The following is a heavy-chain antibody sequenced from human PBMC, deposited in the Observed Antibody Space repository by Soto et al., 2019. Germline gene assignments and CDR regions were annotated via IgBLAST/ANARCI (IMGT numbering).Heavy chain of an antibody. CDR1: GGSISSGGYY. CDR3: ARAVWFGELFYFFDY. CDR2: IYYSGST. Sequence: SETLSLTCTVSGGSISSGGYYWSWIRQHPGKGLEWIGYIYYSGSTYYNPSLKSRVTISVDTSKNQFSLKLSSVTAADMAVYYCARAVWFGELFYFFDYWGQGTLVTVSS. V-gene: IGHV4-31*03. D-gene: IGHD3-10*01. J-gene: IGHJ4*02.